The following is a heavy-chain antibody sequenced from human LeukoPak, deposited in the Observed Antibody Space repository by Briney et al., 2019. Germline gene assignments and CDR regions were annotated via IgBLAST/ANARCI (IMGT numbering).Heavy chain of an antibody. V-gene: IGHV3-23*01. J-gene: IGHJ4*02. CDR1: GFSFSSYA. CDR3: AKDAAATGTGIEK. D-gene: IGHD6-13*01. Sequence: GGSLRLSCAASGFSFSSYAMSWVRQAPGKGLEWVSGIGGSGDVSEYGDSVKGRFTISRDNSKNTLFLQMNSLRPEDTAIYYCAKDAAATGTGIEKWGQGTLVTVSS. CDR2: IGGSGDVS.